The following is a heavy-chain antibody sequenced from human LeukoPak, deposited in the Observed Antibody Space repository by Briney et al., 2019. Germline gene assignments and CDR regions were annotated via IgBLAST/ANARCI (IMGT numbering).Heavy chain of an antibody. CDR1: GFTFSSYG. Sequence: PGGSLRLSCAASGFTFSSYGMHWVRQAPGKGLEWVAVISYDGSNKYYADSVKGRFTISRDNSKNTLYLQMNSLRAEDTAVYYCAKDHGLATIFGVAAYYYYYYGMDVWGQGTTVTVSS. J-gene: IGHJ6*02. CDR3: AKDHGLATIFGVAAYYYYYYGMDV. D-gene: IGHD3-3*01. V-gene: IGHV3-30*18. CDR2: ISYDGSNK.